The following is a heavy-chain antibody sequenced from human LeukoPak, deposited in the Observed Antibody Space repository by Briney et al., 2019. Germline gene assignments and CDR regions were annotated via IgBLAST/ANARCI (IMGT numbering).Heavy chain of an antibody. D-gene: IGHD3-9*01. CDR3: ARDRRYFDWLLSIRDAFDI. CDR2: IVVGSGNT. CDR1: GFTFTSSA. Sequence: GASVKVSCKASGFTFTSSAMQWVRQARGQRLEWIGWIVVGSGNTNYAQKFQERVTITRDMSTSTAYMELSSLRSEDTAVYYCARDRRYFDWLLSIRDAFDIWGQGTMVTVSS. J-gene: IGHJ3*02. V-gene: IGHV1-58*02.